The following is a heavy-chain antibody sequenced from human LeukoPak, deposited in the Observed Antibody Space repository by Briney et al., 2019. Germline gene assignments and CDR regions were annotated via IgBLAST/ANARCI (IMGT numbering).Heavy chain of an antibody. V-gene: IGHV3-23*01. CDR3: AKDSVRYCSGGSCILFQH. Sequence: PGGSLRLSCAASGFTFSSYAMSWVRQAPGKGLEWVSSISGSGGSTYYADSLKGRFTISRDNSKNTLYLQMNSLRAEDTAIYYCAKDSVRYCSGGSCILFQHWGQGTLVTVSS. CDR1: GFTFSSYA. CDR2: ISGSGGST. D-gene: IGHD2-15*01. J-gene: IGHJ1*01.